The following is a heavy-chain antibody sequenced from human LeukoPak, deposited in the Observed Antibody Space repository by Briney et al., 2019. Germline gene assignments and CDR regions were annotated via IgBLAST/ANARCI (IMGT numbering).Heavy chain of an antibody. J-gene: IGHJ1*01. Sequence: GGSLRLSCAASGFTFSSYGMHWVRQAPGKGLEWVAFIRYDGSNKYYADSVKGRFTISRDNSKNTLYLQMNSLRAEDTAVYYCATYSSLNRREFQYWGQGTLLTVSS. CDR2: IRYDGSNK. CDR1: GFTFSSYG. D-gene: IGHD3-22*01. V-gene: IGHV3-30*02. CDR3: ATYSSLNRREFQY.